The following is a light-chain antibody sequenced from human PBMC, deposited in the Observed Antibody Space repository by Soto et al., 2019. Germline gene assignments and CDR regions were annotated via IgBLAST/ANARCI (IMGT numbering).Light chain of an antibody. CDR2: SNN. J-gene: IGLJ1*01. V-gene: IGLV1-44*01. CDR1: SSNIGSNT. Sequence: QSVLTQPPSASGTPGQRVTISCSGSSSNIGSNTVNWYQQLPGTAPKLLIYSNNQRPSGVPDRFSGSKSGTSASLAISGLQSEDEADYYCAAWDDSRNVPYVFGTGTKLTVL. CDR3: AAWDDSRNVPYV.